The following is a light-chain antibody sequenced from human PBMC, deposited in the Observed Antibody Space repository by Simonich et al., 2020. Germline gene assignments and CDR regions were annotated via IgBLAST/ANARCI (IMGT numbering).Light chain of an antibody. CDR2: YAS. CDR3: QQRSNWHELT. J-gene: IGKJ4*01. CDR1: QSVSSY. V-gene: IGKV3D-11*02. Sequence: EIVLTQSPATLSLSPGERATLSCRASQSVSSYLAWYQQKPGQAPRLLIYYASNRATGIPARFSGSGPGTDFTLTISSLEPEDFAVYYCQQRSNWHELTFGGGTKVEIK.